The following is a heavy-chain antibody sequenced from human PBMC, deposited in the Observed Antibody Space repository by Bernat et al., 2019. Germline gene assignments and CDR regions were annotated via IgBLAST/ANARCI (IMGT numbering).Heavy chain of an antibody. CDR1: VFIFINAW. D-gene: IGHD3-22*01. Sequence: EVQLVESGGGLVKPGGSLRLSCAASVFIFINAWVSWVRQAAGKGLGGVGCFKRETDGGKTDYGEPVTDELTLSRGRSKATLDMQMNSLKTENTAVYYCNTDLDDDSSGYCRYQHAFDIWGQGTMVTVSS. V-gene: IGHV3-15*01. CDR2: FKRETDGGKT. J-gene: IGHJ3*02. CDR3: NTDLDDDSSGYCRYQHAFDI.